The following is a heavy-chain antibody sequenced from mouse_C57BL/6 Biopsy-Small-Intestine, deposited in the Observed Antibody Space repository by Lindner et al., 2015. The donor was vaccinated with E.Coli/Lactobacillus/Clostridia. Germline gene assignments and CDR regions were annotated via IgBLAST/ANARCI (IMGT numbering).Heavy chain of an antibody. CDR1: GFVFNSYA. CDR3: VRELGYVGFDY. Sequence: VQLQESGGGLVQPKGSLKLSCGASGFVFNSYAMNWVRQAPGKGLEWVVRIRTKSNNYATYYADSVKDRFTISRDDSESMLYLQMNNLKTEDTAMYYCVRELGYVGFDYWGQGTTLTVSS. J-gene: IGHJ2*01. D-gene: IGHD4-1*01. CDR2: IRTKSNNYAT. V-gene: IGHV10-1*01.